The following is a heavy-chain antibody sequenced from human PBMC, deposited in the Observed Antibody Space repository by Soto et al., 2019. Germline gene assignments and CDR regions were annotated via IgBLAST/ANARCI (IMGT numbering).Heavy chain of an antibody. CDR2: IYYTGTT. Sequence: QVQLQESGPGLVKPSETLSLTCTVSGGSISTFYWSWIRQTPGKGLEWIGYIYYTGTTNYNPSLNGRVSMSVDASKNQFSLKLSSVTAADTGFYYCAREVFSRLYSSGYEYPDGGFDIWGQGTMVSVSS. V-gene: IGHV4-59*01. D-gene: IGHD3-22*01. J-gene: IGHJ3*02. CDR1: GGSISTFY. CDR3: AREVFSRLYSSGYEYPDGGFDI.